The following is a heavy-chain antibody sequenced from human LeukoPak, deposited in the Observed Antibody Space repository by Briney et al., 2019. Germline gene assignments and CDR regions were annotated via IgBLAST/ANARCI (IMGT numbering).Heavy chain of an antibody. J-gene: IGHJ6*02. Sequence: SETLSLTCTVSGGSISSHYWSWIRQPPGEGLEWIGYIYYSGSTNYNPSLKSRVTISVDTSKNQFSLKLSSVTAADTAVYYCARGHGSVTYSYAFEIWGQGTTVTVSS. V-gene: IGHV4-59*08. CDR3: ARGHGSVTYSYAFEI. CDR2: IYYSGST. CDR1: GGSISSHY. D-gene: IGHD3-10*01.